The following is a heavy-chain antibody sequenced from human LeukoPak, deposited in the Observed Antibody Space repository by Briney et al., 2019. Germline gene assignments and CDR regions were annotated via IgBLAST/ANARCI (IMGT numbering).Heavy chain of an antibody. CDR1: GGSISSSGHY. J-gene: IGHJ3*02. V-gene: IGHV4-39*01. CDR2: IYYSGST. Sequence: SETLSLTSTVSGGSISSSGHYWGWIRQPPGKGLEWIWSIYYSGSTYYNPSLKSRVIISVDTSKNQFSLKLSSVTAADTAVYYCARRDTAMVAIGAAFDIWGQGTMVTVSS. D-gene: IGHD5-18*01. CDR3: ARRDTAMVAIGAAFDI.